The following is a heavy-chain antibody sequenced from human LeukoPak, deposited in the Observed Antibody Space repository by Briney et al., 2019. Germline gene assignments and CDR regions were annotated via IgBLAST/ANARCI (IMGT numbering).Heavy chain of an antibody. Sequence: PGRSLRLSCAASGFTFDDYAMHWVRQAPGKGLEWVSGISWNSGSIGYADSVKGRFTISRDNAKNSLYLQMNSLRAEDMALYYCAKDIGLYSSSHFDYWGQGTLVTVSS. CDR3: AKDIGLYSSSHFDY. CDR1: GFTFDDYA. J-gene: IGHJ4*02. D-gene: IGHD6-6*01. V-gene: IGHV3-9*03. CDR2: ISWNSGSI.